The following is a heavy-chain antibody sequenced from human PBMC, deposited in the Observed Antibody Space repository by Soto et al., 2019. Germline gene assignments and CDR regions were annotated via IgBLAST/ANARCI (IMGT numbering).Heavy chain of an antibody. J-gene: IGHJ6*01. CDR2: IYYSGST. CDR1: VYSISSGYY. Sequence: SETLSLTCALSVYSISSGYYWSWIRQHPGKGLEWIGYIYYSGSTYYNPSLKSRVTISVDTSKNQFSLKLSSVTAADTAVYYCARDIVGYGSGSYGYYYGMEVWGQGTTVSVSS. V-gene: IGHV4-31*11. CDR3: ARDIVGYGSGSYGYYYGMEV. D-gene: IGHD3-10*01.